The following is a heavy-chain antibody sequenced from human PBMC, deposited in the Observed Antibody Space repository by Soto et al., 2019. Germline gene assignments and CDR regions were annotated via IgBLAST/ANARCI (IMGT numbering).Heavy chain of an antibody. J-gene: IGHJ3*02. Sequence: PSETLSLTCTVSGGSISSYYWSWIRQPPGKGLEWIGYIYYSGSTNYNPSLKSRVTISVDTSKNQFSLKLSSVTAADTAVYYCARGTVVVAAGRGAFDIWGQGTMVTVSS. CDR3: ARGTVVVAAGRGAFDI. CDR2: IYYSGST. CDR1: GGSISSYY. D-gene: IGHD2-15*01. V-gene: IGHV4-59*01.